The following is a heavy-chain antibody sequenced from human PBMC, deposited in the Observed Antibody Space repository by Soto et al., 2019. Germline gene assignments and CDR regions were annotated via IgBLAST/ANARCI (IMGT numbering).Heavy chain of an antibody. D-gene: IGHD3-10*01. CDR2: ISGSGGGT. V-gene: IGHV3-23*01. CDR1: GFTFSSYA. J-gene: IGHJ4*02. Sequence: EVQLLESGGGLVQPGGSLRLSCAASGFTFSSYAMSWVRQTPGKGLEWVSGISGSGGGTYYADSVRGRFTISRDNSKNTLYLQMNSLRAEDTAVYYCANQDSGSYYSAPLDYWGQGILVIVSS. CDR3: ANQDSGSYYSAPLDY.